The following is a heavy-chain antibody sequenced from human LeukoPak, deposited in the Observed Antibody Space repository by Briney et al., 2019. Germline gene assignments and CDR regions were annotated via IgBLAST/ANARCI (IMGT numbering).Heavy chain of an antibody. CDR3: ARQYDSSGYDAFDI. CDR1: GGSISSYY. J-gene: IGHJ3*02. V-gene: IGHV4-59*01. Sequence: SETLSRTCTVSGGSISSYYWSWIRQPPGKGLEWIGYIYYSGSTNYHPSLKSRVTISVDTSKNQFSMKLSSVTAADTAVYYCARQYDSSGYDAFDIWGQGTMVTVSS. D-gene: IGHD3-22*01. CDR2: IYYSGST.